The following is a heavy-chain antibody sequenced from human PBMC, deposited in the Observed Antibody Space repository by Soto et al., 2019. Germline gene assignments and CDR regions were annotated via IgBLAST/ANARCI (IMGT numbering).Heavy chain of an antibody. V-gene: IGHV3-30-3*01. J-gene: IGHJ4*02. CDR2: ISYDGSNK. Sequence: QVQLVESGGGVVQPGRSLRLSCVASGFTFSTSAMHWVRQAPGKGLEWVAVISYDGSNKYYADSVKGRFTISRDNSKNTLYLQMNSLIAEDTAVYYCAREIVATIGFDYWGQGTLVTVSS. CDR3: AREIVATIGFDY. D-gene: IGHD5-12*01. CDR1: GFTFSTSA.